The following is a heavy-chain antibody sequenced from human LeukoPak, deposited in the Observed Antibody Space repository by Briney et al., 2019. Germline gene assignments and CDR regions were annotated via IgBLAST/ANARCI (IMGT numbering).Heavy chain of an antibody. CDR1: GYTLTELS. CDR3: ATGTTTLPWFDP. J-gene: IGHJ5*02. D-gene: IGHD1-1*01. V-gene: IGHV1-24*01. Sequence: AAVKVSCKVSGYTLTELSMHWVRQAPGKGLEWMGGFDPEDGETIYAQKFQGRVTMTEDTSTDTAYMELSSLRSEDTAVYYCATGTTTLPWFDPWGQGTLVTVSS. CDR2: FDPEDGET.